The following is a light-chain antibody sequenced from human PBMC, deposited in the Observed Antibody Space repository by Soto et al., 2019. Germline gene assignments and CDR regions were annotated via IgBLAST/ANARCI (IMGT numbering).Light chain of an antibody. V-gene: IGKV3-15*01. CDR3: HQYEHWPPP. J-gene: IGKJ1*01. CDR2: GAS. Sequence: EVVMTQSPATLSVSPGERATLSCGASQSVSSYLAWYHQKPGQAPRLLIHGASTRAPGIPARFSGSGSGTEFTLTITSLQAEDFAVYYCHQYEHWPPPFGQGTKVDIK. CDR1: QSVSSY.